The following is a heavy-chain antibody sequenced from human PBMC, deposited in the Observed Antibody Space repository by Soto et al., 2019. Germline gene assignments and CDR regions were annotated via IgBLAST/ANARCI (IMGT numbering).Heavy chain of an antibody. CDR2: IKQDGSEK. CDR3: ARDPNIVATMGSIYYYYGMDV. J-gene: IGHJ6*02. CDR1: GFAFSSYW. V-gene: IGHV3-7*01. D-gene: IGHD5-12*01. Sequence: GSLRLSCAASGFAFSSYWMSWVRQAPGKGLEWVANIKQDGSEKYYVDSVKGRFTISRDNAKNSLYLQMNSLRAEDTAVYYCARDPNIVATMGSIYYYYGMDVWGQGTTVTVSS.